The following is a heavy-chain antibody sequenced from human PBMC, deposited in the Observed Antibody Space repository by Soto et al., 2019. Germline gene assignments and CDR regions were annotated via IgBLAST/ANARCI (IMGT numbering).Heavy chain of an antibody. D-gene: IGHD4-17*01. Sequence: LSLTCAVSGGGFSGFDWSWIRQSPGKGLEWIGEVHRRGSLNYNPSLKSRVTISQDMSKRKLSLRLTSVTAADTGVYFCAGYGRDDYGKNNWFDPWGPGTLVTVSS. J-gene: IGHJ5*02. V-gene: IGHV4-34*01. CDR2: VHRRGSL. CDR1: GGGFSGFD. CDR3: AGYGRDDYGKNNWFDP.